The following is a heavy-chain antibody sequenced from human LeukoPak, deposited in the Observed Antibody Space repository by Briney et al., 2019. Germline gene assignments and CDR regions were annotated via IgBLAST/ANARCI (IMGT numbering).Heavy chain of an antibody. CDR2: INPSGGST. CDR3: ARGRDITTVVVEYYFDY. Sequence: ASVKVSCKASGYTFISYYMHWVRQAPGQGLEWMGIINPSGGSTSYAQKFQGRVTMTRDTSTSTVYMGLSSLRSEDTAVYYCARGRDITTVVVEYYFDYWGQGTLVTVSS. CDR1: GYTFISYY. D-gene: IGHD3-10*01. V-gene: IGHV1-46*01. J-gene: IGHJ4*02.